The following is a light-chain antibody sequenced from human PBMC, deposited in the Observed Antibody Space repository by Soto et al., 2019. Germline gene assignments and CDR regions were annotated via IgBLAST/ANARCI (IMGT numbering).Light chain of an antibody. J-gene: IGKJ3*01. CDR1: QSVLSNSNNKNY. V-gene: IGKV4-1*01. CDR3: QQFLSAPFT. CDR2: WAS. Sequence: DIVMTQFPDSLTVSLGERATINCKSSQSVLSNSNNKNYLAWYQQKPGQPPTLLIYWASTRQSGVPDRFSGSESGTDFTLTITSLQAEDVASYYCQQFLSAPFTFGPGTKVKIK.